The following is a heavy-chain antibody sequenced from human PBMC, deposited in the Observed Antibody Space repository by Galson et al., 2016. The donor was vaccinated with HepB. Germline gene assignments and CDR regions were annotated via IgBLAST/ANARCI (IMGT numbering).Heavy chain of an antibody. CDR1: GFTFRFHG. J-gene: IGHJ3*02. Sequence: SLRLSCATSGFTFRFHGMTWVRQAPGKGLEWVSTINDNGANTHYADSVRGRFTISRDNSRSILYLQMNSLRAEDTGIYYCARDPDTTGPLDIWGQGTVVIVSS. CDR3: ARDPDTTGPLDI. V-gene: IGHV3-23*01. D-gene: IGHD1-1*01. CDR2: INDNGANT.